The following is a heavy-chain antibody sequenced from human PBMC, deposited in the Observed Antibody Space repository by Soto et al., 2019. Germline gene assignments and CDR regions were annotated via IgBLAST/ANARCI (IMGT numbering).Heavy chain of an antibody. CDR2: VYQSGRT. CDR1: GAYVSSAGYS. V-gene: IGHV4-30-4*07. CDR3: ARGQSIVAAIDYFDY. J-gene: IGHJ4*02. Sequence: SETLSLTCSVSGAYVSSAGYSWSWIRQPPGKGLEWIGYVYQSGRTYGSVTTSYNPSLKSRVTISVDRSTNQFSLKLISVTAADTAVYFCARGQSIVAAIDYFDYWGQGSLVTVSS. D-gene: IGHD5-12*01.